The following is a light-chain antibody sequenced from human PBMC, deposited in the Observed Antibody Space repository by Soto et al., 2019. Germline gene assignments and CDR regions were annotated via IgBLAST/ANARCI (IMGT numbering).Light chain of an antibody. Sequence: QSVLTQPASVSGSPGQSITVSCTLTSIDFGDYNYVSWYQHHPGKAPKVMIYEVNNRPSGVSDRFSGSKSGNTASLTISGLQAEDEADYYCGSYTSSSTLNWVFGGGTKVTVL. CDR2: EVN. CDR3: GSYTSSSTLNWV. V-gene: IGLV2-14*01. CDR1: SIDFGDYNY. J-gene: IGLJ3*02.